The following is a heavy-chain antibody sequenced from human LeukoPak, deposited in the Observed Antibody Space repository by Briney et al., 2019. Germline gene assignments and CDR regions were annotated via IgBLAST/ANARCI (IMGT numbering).Heavy chain of an antibody. CDR3: ARDPHRGAARRPFPVDV. Sequence: GGSLRLSCAASGFTFSSYAMHWVRQAPGKGLEWVAVISYDGSNKYYADSVKGRSTISRDNSKNTLYLQMNSLRAEDTAVYYCARDPHRGAARRPFPVDVWGKGTTVTVSS. V-gene: IGHV3-30-3*01. CDR2: ISYDGSNK. CDR1: GFTFSSYA. D-gene: IGHD6-6*01. J-gene: IGHJ6*04.